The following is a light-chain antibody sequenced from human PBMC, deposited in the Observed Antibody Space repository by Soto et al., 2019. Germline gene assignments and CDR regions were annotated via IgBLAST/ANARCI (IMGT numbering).Light chain of an antibody. V-gene: IGLV2-23*02. CDR1: SSDIGSYDL. CDR2: EVT. J-gene: IGLJ1*01. Sequence: QSVLTQPASMSGSPGQSITISCTGTSSDIGSYDLVSWYQQHPGTAPKLIIYEVTKRPSGVSTRFSGSKSGNTASLTISGLQAVDEADYYCCSFADFTYVFGTGTKVT. CDR3: CSFADFTYV.